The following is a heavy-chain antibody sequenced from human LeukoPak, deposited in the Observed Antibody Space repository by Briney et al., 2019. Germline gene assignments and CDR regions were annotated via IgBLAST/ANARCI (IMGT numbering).Heavy chain of an antibody. Sequence: SETLSLTCTVSGGSISSSSYYWGWIRQPPGKGLEWIGSIYYSGSTYYNPSLKSRVTISVDTSKNQFSLKLSSVTAADTAVYYCARARREHFDYWGQGTLVTVSS. CDR1: GGSISSSSYY. V-gene: IGHV4-39*07. CDR2: IYYSGST. J-gene: IGHJ4*02. CDR3: ARARREHFDY. D-gene: IGHD1-26*01.